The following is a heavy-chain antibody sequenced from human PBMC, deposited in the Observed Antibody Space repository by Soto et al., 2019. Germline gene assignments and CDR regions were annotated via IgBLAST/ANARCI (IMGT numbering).Heavy chain of an antibody. J-gene: IGHJ6*02. V-gene: IGHV3-13*01. Sequence: PGGSLRLSCAASGFTFSSYDMHWVRQATGKGLEWVSAIGTAGDTYYPGSVKGRFTISRENAENSLYLQMNSLRAGDTAVYYCARVAVAGDLDVWGQGTTVTVSS. CDR1: GFTFSSYD. CDR3: ARVAVAGDLDV. CDR2: IGTAGDT. D-gene: IGHD6-19*01.